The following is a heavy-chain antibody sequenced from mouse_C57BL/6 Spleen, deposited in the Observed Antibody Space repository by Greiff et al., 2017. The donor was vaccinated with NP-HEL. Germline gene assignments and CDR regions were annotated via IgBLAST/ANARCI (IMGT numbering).Heavy chain of an antibody. V-gene: IGHV1-64*01. D-gene: IGHD1-1*02. CDR3: ARDYYTSFAY. J-gene: IGHJ3*01. Sequence: QVQLQQPGAELVKPGASVKLSCKASGYTFTSYWMHWVKQRPGQGLEWIGMIHPNSGSTNYNEKFKSKATLTVDKSSSTAYMQLSSLTSDDSAVYYCARDYYTSFAYWGQGTLVTVSA. CDR1: GYTFTSYW. CDR2: IHPNSGST.